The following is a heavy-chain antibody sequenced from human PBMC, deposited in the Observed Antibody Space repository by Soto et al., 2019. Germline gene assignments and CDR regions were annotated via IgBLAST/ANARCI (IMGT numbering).Heavy chain of an antibody. CDR3: ARVSYYGSGSYYNNYYYYMDV. D-gene: IGHD3-10*01. CDR2: INPSGGST. V-gene: IGHV1-46*03. Sequence: GASVKVSCKASGYTFTSYYMHWVRQAPGQGLEWMGIINPSGGSTSYAQKFQGRVTMTRDTSTSTVYMELSSLRSEDTAVYYCARVSYYGSGSYYNNYYYYMDVWGKGTTVTVSS. J-gene: IGHJ6*03. CDR1: GYTFTSYY.